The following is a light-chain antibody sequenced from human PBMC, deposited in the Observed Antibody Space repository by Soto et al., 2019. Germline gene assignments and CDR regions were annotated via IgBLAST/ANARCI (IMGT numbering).Light chain of an antibody. CDR2: DIS. J-gene: IGKJ1*01. CDR3: QQRSNWSAT. Sequence: DIQMTQSASSLSASVGDRVTITCQASQVISNYLNWYQQKPGKAPKLLIYDISTLEIGVPSRFSGSGSGTDFTFTITGLQPEDIAVYYCQQRSNWSATFGQGTKVEIK. CDR1: QVISNY. V-gene: IGKV1-33*01.